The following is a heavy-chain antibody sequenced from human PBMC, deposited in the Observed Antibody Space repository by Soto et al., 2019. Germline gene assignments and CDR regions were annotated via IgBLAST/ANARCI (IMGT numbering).Heavy chain of an antibody. V-gene: IGHV4-34*01. J-gene: IGHJ4*02. Sequence: SETLSLTCAVYGGSFSGYYWSWIRQPPGKGLEWIGEINHSGSTNYNPSLKSRVTISVDTSKNQFSLKLSSVTAADTAVYHCARGIGSNFGVVIISYFDYWGQGTLVTVSS. CDR3: ARGIGSNFGVVIISYFDY. CDR1: GGSFSGYY. CDR2: INHSGST. D-gene: IGHD3-3*01.